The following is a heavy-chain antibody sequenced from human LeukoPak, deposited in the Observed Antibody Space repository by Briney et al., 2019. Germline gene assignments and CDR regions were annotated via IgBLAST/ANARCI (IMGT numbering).Heavy chain of an antibody. CDR3: ARDRYYYDSSGYANDAFDI. D-gene: IGHD3-22*01. J-gene: IGHJ3*02. Sequence: ASVKASCKASGYTFTSYYMHWVRQAPGQGLEWTGIINPSGGSTSYAQKFQGRVTMTRDTSTSTVYMELSSLRSEDTAVYYCARDRYYYDSSGYANDAFDIWGQGTMVTVSS. CDR1: GYTFTSYY. CDR2: INPSGGST. V-gene: IGHV1-46*01.